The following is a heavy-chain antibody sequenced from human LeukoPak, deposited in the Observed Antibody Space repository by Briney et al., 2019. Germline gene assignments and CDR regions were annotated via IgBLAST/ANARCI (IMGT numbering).Heavy chain of an antibody. CDR3: AKDRSIAVAGTDFDY. CDR2: ISGSGGST. Sequence: PGGSLRLSCAASGFTFSSYAMSWVRQAPGKGLEWVSAISGSGGSTYYADSVKGRFTISRDNSKNTLYLQMNSLRAEDTAVYYCAKDRSIAVAGTDFDYWGQGTLVTVSS. V-gene: IGHV3-23*01. CDR1: GFTFSSYA. J-gene: IGHJ4*02. D-gene: IGHD6-19*01.